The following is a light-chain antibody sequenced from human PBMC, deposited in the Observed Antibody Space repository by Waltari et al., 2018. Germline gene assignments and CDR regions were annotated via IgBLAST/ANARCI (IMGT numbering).Light chain of an antibody. Sequence: DIQMTQSPSALSASVGDSVTITCRASQNINYWLAWYQQRPGKAPKLLIYKASLLESGVPSRFSGSGSGTEFTLTITSLRRDDFATYYCQQYDSFPFNFGLGTKVEI. CDR2: KAS. CDR3: QQYDSFPFN. CDR1: QNINYW. V-gene: IGKV1-5*03. J-gene: IGKJ2*01.